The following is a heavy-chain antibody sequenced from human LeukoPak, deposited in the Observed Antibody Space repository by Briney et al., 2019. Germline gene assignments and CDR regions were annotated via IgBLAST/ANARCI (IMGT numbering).Heavy chain of an antibody. CDR1: GGSISSYY. D-gene: IGHD3-22*01. J-gene: IGHJ4*02. CDR2: IYHGGST. V-gene: IGHV4-59*01. Sequence: PSETLSLTCTVSGGSISSYYWSWIRQPPGKGLGWVGYIYHGGSTKYNPSLKSRVTMSVDTSKNQFSLKLSSVTAADTAVYYCARYGGYSVDSWGQGTLVTVSS. CDR3: ARYGGYSVDS.